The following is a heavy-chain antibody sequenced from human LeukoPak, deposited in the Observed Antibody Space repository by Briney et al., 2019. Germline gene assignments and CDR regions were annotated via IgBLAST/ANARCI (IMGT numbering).Heavy chain of an antibody. V-gene: IGHV3-48*01. D-gene: IGHD2-2*01. CDR3: ARDTKYAFDN. CDR2: VGISSGNT. J-gene: IGHJ4*02. Sequence: GGSLRLSCAASGFTFSDYSMNWVRQAPGKGLEWISYVGISSGNTKYADSVKGRFTIPGDKAKNSLYLQMNSLRVEDTAVYYCARDTKYAFDNWGQGTLVTVSS. CDR1: GFTFSDYS.